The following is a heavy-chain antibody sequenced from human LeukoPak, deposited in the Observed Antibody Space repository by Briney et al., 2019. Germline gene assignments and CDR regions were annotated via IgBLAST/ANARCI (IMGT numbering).Heavy chain of an antibody. J-gene: IGHJ3*02. CDR1: GFTFSSYG. CDR3: ARDPFLGAFDI. CDR2: ISSSSSYI. Sequence: GGSLRLSCAASGFTFSSYGMHWVRQAPGKGLEWVSSISSSSSYIYYADSVKGRFTISRDNAKNSLYLQMNSLRAEDTAVYYCARDPFLGAFDIWGQGTMVTVSS. V-gene: IGHV3-21*01. D-gene: IGHD2/OR15-2a*01.